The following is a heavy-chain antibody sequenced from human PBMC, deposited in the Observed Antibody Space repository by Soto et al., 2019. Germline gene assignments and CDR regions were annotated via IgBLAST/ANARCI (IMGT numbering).Heavy chain of an antibody. J-gene: IGHJ5*02. V-gene: IGHV4-59*02. Sequence: QMQLQESGPGLVKPSETLSLTCTVSGASVSTGYWSWIRQPPGKGLEWIGFMYFGGSFNYNPSLTGRVTISVETSKNQFSMKVTSVPAADTAAYYCARSYYDTTGFAVDPWGQGTLVTVSS. CDR1: GASVSTGY. CDR2: MYFGGSF. CDR3: ARSYYDTTGFAVDP. D-gene: IGHD3-22*01.